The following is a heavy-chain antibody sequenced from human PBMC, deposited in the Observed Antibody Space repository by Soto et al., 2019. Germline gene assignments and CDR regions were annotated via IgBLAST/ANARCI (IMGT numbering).Heavy chain of an antibody. D-gene: IGHD1-26*01. J-gene: IGHJ4*02. CDR2: ISGSGGST. V-gene: IGHV3-23*01. CDR3: AQGVGRPDYFDY. Sequence: EVQLLESGGGLVQPGGSLRLSCAASGFTFSSYAMSWVRQAPGKGLEWVSAISGSGGSTYYADSVKGRFTISRDNSKNTLYLQMNSLRAEDTAVYYCAQGVGRPDYFDYWGQGTLVTVSS. CDR1: GFTFSSYA.